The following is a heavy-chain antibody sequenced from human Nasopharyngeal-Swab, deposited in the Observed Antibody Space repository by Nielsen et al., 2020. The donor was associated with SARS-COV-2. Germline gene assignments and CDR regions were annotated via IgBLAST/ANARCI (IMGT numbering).Heavy chain of an antibody. CDR2: ISAYNGNT. D-gene: IGHD3-3*01. J-gene: IGHJ6*03. V-gene: IGHV1-18*01. CDR3: ARDHYDVWSGYHYYYYMDV. Sequence: ASVQVSCKASGYTFTSYGISWVRQAPGQGLEWMGWISAYNGNTNYAQKLQGRVTMTTDTSTSTAYMELRSLRSDDTAVYYCARDHYDVWSGYHYYYYMDVWGKGTTVTVSS. CDR1: GYTFTSYG.